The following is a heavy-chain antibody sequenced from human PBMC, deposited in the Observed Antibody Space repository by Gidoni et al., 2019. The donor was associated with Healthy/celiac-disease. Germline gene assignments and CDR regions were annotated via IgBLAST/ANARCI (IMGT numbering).Heavy chain of an antibody. CDR2: INLNSDGK. Sequence: QVQLVQSGAEVKKPGASVQVSCTASGYTFTGNYMHWVRQAPGQGLEWMGWINLNSDGKKYAQKFQGRVTMTRETSISTAYMELSRLRSDETAVYYCARVGAGRYRGGVLDYWGQGTLVTVSS. V-gene: IGHV1-2*02. CDR1: GYTFTGNY. J-gene: IGHJ4*02. CDR3: ARVGAGRYRGGVLDY. D-gene: IGHD1-26*01.